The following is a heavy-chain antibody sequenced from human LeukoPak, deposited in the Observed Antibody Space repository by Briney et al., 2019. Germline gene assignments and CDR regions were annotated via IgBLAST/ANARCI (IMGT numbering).Heavy chain of an antibody. J-gene: IGHJ4*02. Sequence: GXSLRLSCAASGFTFDDYAMHWVRQAPGKGLEWVSLISWDGGSTYYADSVKGRFTISRDNSKNSLYLQMNSLRAEDTALYYCAKDRRPYYDFWSGYYQIDYWGQGTLVTVSS. CDR3: AKDRRPYYDFWSGYYQIDY. D-gene: IGHD3-3*01. CDR1: GFTFDDYA. V-gene: IGHV3-43D*03. CDR2: ISWDGGST.